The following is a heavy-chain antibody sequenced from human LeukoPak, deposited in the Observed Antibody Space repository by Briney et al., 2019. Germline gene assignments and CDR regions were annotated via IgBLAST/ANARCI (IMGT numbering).Heavy chain of an antibody. CDR3: ARNFVGRSTSDFAS. D-gene: IGHD2-2*01. J-gene: IGHJ4*02. V-gene: IGHV3-74*01. CDR2: NGEGTIT. CDR1: GFAFSSYG. Sequence: QPGGSLRLSGAASGFAFSSYGMHWCRQGPGKGLVWGSRNGEGTITNDEDSVKGRFTIYRDTARNPVYLQMHSLRAEATAISYCARNFVGRSTSDFASWGQGTHVTVSS.